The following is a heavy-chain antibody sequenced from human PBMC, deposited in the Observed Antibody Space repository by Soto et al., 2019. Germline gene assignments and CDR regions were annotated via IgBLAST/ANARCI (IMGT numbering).Heavy chain of an antibody. CDR2: IIPIFGTA. Sequence: SVKVSCKASGGTFSSYAISWVRQAPGQGLEWMGGIIPIFGTANYAQKFQGRVTITADESTSTAYMELSSLRSEDTAVYYCARDLNYYGSGTGDYYYYYGMDFWGQGTTVTVSS. CDR1: GGTFSSYA. D-gene: IGHD3-10*01. J-gene: IGHJ6*02. CDR3: ARDLNYYGSGTGDYYYYYGMDF. V-gene: IGHV1-69*13.